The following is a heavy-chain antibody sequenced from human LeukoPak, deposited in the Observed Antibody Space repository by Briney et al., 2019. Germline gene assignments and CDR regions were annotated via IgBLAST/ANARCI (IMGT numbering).Heavy chain of an antibody. V-gene: IGHV4-34*01. CDR2: INHRGST. CDR1: GGSFSGYW. J-gene: IGHJ4*02. CDR3: ARGPPLNPGDFDSSGYYYFDY. Sequence: SETLSLTCAIYGGSFSGYWWSWVRLPPGKGLEWIGEINHRGSTNYNPSLKSRVTIAVDTSKIQFSLKLSSVTAADTAVYYCARGPPLNPGDFDSSGYYYFDYWGLGTLVTVSS. D-gene: IGHD3-22*01.